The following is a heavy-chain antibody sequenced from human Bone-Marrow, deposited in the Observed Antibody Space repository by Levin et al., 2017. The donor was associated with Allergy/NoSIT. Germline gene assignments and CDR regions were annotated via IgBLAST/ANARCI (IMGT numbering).Heavy chain of an antibody. J-gene: IGHJ4*02. CDR3: ARSVGFRYFFDY. V-gene: IGHV2-70*01. Sequence: SGPTLVKPTQTLTLTCTFSGFSLTTTGMCVNWIRQPPGKALEWLALIDWDGDEYYSTSLKTRLTIYRVTFKSQVVLTMANMDPLDTATYYCARSVGFRYFFDYWGQGTQVAVSS. D-gene: IGHD1-26*01. CDR1: GFSLTTTGMC. CDR2: IDWDGDE.